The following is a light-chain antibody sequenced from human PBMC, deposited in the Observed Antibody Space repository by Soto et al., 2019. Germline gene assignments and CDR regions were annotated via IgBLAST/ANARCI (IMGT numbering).Light chain of an antibody. CDR1: SSDVGGYNY. J-gene: IGLJ2*01. Sequence: QSALTQPASVSGSPGQSITISCTGTSSDVGGYNYVSWYQQHPGKAPKLMIYEVSNRPSGVSNRSSGSKSGNTASLTISGLQAEDEADYYCSSDTSTSAVLFGGGTKVTVL. V-gene: IGLV2-14*01. CDR2: EVS. CDR3: SSDTSTSAVL.